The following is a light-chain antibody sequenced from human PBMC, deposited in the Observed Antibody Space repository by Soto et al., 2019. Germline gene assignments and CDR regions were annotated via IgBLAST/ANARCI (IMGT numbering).Light chain of an antibody. CDR1: SSEVGGYNC. V-gene: IGLV2-14*01. CDR3: SSYTSSSTLV. CDR2: DVS. Sequence: QSALTQPASVSGSPGQSITISCTGTSSEVGGYNCVSWYQQHPGKAPKLMICDVSNRPSGVSSRFSGSKSGNTASLTISGLQVEDESDYYCSSYTSSSTLVFGTGTKVTVL. J-gene: IGLJ1*01.